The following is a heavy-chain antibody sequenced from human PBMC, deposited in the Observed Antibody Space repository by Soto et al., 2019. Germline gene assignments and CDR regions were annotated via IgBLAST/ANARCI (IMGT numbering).Heavy chain of an antibody. D-gene: IGHD2-2*01. V-gene: IGHV3-23*01. CDR3: AKDVYCSSASGYVFRGDY. CDR2: ISGSGGST. CDR1: GFTFSSYA. Sequence: EVQLLESGGGLVQPGGSLRLSCAASGFTFSSYAMSWVRQAPGKGLEWVSAISGSGGSTYYADSVKGRFTISRDNSKNTLYLQMNSLRAEDTAVYYCAKDVYCSSASGYVFRGDYWGQGTLVTVSS. J-gene: IGHJ4*02.